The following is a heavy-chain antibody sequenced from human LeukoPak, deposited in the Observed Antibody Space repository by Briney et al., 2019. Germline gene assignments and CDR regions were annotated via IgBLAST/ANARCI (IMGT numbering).Heavy chain of an antibody. CDR1: GFTFTTYA. D-gene: IGHD3-22*01. V-gene: IGHV3-23*01. CDR3: AKVRGAVAITFLDY. CDR2: ISGRGGTT. Sequence: GGSLRLSCAASGFTFTTYAMSWVHQAPGKGLEWVSAISGRGGTTYYADSVKGRFTISRDNSKNTVSLQMNSLRAEDTAVYYCAKVRGAVAITFLDYWGQGTLVTVSS. J-gene: IGHJ4*02.